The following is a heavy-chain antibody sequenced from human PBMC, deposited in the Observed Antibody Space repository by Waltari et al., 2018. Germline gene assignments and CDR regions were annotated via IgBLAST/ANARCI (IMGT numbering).Heavy chain of an antibody. Sequence: WWSWVRQSPEKGLEWSGQIQRSGRTHYNPSFESRVSISIDTSNNQFSLKVTSTTAADTAVYYCARDRGRGIYLDSWGRGTLVTVSA. CDR2: IQRSGRT. V-gene: IGHV4-4*02. CDR3: ARDRGRGIYLDS. CDR1: W. D-gene: IGHD2-15*01. J-gene: IGHJ4*02.